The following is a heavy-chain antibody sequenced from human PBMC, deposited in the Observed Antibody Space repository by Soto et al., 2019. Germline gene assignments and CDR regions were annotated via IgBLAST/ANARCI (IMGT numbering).Heavy chain of an antibody. D-gene: IGHD4-17*01. V-gene: IGHV3-21*01. Sequence: GGSLRLSCAASGFTFSSSSMNWVRQAPGKGLEWVSSISSNNDYIYYADSVKGRFTISRDNAKNSLYLQMNSLRAEDTAVYYCARLSSYGDGASYWGQGTLVTVSS. CDR3: ARLSSYGDGASY. J-gene: IGHJ4*02. CDR2: ISSNNDYI. CDR1: GFTFSSSS.